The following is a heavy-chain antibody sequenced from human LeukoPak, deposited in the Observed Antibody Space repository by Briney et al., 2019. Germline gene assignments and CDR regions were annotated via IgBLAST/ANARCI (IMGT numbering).Heavy chain of an antibody. CDR1: GGSFSGYY. J-gene: IGHJ6*03. V-gene: IGHV4-34*01. CDR2: INHSGST. Sequence: SETLSLTCAVYGGSFSGYYWSWIRQPPGKGLEWIGEINHSGSTNYNPSLKSRVTISVDTSKNQFSLKLSSVTAADTAVYYCAGGYSSSPFGYYYYYMDVWGKGTTVTVSS. D-gene: IGHD6-6*01. CDR3: AGGYSSSPFGYYYYYMDV.